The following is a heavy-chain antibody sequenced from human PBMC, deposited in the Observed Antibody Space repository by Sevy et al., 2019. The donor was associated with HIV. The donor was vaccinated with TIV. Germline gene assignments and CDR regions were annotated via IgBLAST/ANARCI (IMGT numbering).Heavy chain of an antibody. CDR3: ASRHHLDTSKHDY. V-gene: IGHV3-30-3*01. Sequence: GGSLRLSCAASGFTFSSYAMNWVRQAPGKGLEWVAVISYDGSNKYYADSVKGRLTISRDNLKYTLYLQMNSLRAEDTAVYYYASRHHLDTSKHDYWGQGTLVTVSS. CDR2: ISYDGSNK. J-gene: IGHJ4*02. D-gene: IGHD5-18*01. CDR1: GFTFSSYA.